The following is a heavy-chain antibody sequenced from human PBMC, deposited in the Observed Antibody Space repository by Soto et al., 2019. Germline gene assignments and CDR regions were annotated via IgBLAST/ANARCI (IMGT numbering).Heavy chain of an antibody. CDR3: ARGGGGYGYGYRSYNWFDP. Sequence: QLQLQASGPGLVKPSETLSLTCTVSGGSISSSSYYWGWIRQPPGKGLEWIGSIYYSGSTYYNPSLKSRLTISVDTSKNQFSLKLSSVTGANTAVYYCARGGGGYGYGYRSYNWFDPCGQGTLVTVSS. D-gene: IGHD5-18*01. V-gene: IGHV4-39*01. J-gene: IGHJ5*02. CDR1: GGSISSSSYY. CDR2: IYYSGST.